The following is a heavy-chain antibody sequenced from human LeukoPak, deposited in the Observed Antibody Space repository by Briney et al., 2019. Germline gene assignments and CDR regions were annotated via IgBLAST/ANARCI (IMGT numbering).Heavy chain of an antibody. V-gene: IGHV1-2*02. CDR1: GYTFTSYG. J-gene: IGHJ4*02. CDR2: INPNGGGT. D-gene: IGHD3-22*01. CDR3: ARGSTYYYDINY. Sequence: ASVKVSCKASGYTFTSYGISWVRQAPGQGLEWMGWINPNGGGTNYAQKFQGRVTMTRDTSISTAYMELSRLRSDDTAVYYCARGSTYYYDINYWGQGTLVTVSS.